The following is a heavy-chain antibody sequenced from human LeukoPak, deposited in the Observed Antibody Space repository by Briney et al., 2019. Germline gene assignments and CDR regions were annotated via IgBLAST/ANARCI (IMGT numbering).Heavy chain of an antibody. Sequence: PSETLSPTCAVYGGSFSGYYWSWIRQPPGKGLEWIGEINHSGSTNYNPSLKSRVTISVDTSKNQFSLKLSSVTAADTAVYYCARDRVYYYDSSGYKGFDYWGQGTLVTVSS. V-gene: IGHV4-34*01. CDR1: GGSFSGYY. CDR3: ARDRVYYYDSSGYKGFDY. D-gene: IGHD3-22*01. J-gene: IGHJ4*02. CDR2: INHSGST.